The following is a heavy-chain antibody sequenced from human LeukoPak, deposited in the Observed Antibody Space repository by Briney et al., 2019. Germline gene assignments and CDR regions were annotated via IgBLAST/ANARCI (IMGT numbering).Heavy chain of an antibody. CDR1: GGSISGYY. V-gene: IGHV4-59*01. Sequence: SETLSLTCTVSGGSISGYYWSWIRQPPGKGLEWIGHIYYCGSTNYHPSLKSRVTISVDTSKNQFSLKLTSVTAADTAVYYCARVKGGGGSGSYYGGGYYYYYMDVWGKGTTVTVPS. D-gene: IGHD3-10*01. CDR2: IYYCGST. CDR3: ARVKGGGGSGSYYGGGYYYYYMDV. J-gene: IGHJ6*03.